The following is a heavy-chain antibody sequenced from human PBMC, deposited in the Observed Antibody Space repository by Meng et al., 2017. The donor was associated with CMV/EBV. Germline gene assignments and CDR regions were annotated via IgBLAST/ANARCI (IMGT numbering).Heavy chain of an antibody. J-gene: IGHJ4*02. D-gene: IGHD5-18*01. CDR3: ARGGGDTAMVDY. V-gene: IGHV6-1*01. Sequence: SETLSLTCAISGDSVSSNSAAWNWIRQSPSRGLEWLGRTYYRSKWYNDYAVSVKSRITNNPDTSKNQFSLQLNSVTPGDTAVYYWARGGGDTAMVDYWGQGTLVTVSS. CDR2: TYYRSKWYN. CDR1: GDSVSSNSAA.